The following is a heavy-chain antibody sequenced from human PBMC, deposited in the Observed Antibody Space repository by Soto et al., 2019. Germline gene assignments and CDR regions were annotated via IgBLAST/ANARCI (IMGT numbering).Heavy chain of an antibody. CDR3: ARSMGATTPYFDY. J-gene: IGHJ4*02. D-gene: IGHD1-26*01. V-gene: IGHV3-7*03. CDR2: IKQDGSEK. CDR1: GFTFSSYW. Sequence: GGSLRLSCAASGFTFSSYWISWVRQAPGKGLEWVANIKQDGSEKYYVDSVKGRFTISRDNAKNSLYLQMNSLRAEDTAVYYCARSMGATTPYFDYWGQGTLVTVSS.